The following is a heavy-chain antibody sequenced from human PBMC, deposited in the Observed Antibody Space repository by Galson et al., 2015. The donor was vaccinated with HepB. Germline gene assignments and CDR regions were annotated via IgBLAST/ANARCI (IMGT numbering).Heavy chain of an antibody. Sequence: SLRLSCAASGFTFSSYSMNWVRQAPGKGLEWVPYISSSSSTIYYADSVKGRFTISRDNAKNSLYLQMNSLRAEDTAVYYCARHTPLAMTTFLFDYWGQGTLVTVSS. J-gene: IGHJ4*02. D-gene: IGHD2/OR15-2a*01. CDR2: ISSSSSTI. CDR1: GFTFSSYS. V-gene: IGHV3-48*01. CDR3: ARHTPLAMTTFLFDY.